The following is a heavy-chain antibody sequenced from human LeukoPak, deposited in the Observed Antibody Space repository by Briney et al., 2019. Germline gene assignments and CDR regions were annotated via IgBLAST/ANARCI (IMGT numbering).Heavy chain of an antibody. CDR1: GFTVSSDL. Sequence: GGSLRLSCAASGFTVSSDLLSWVRQAPGKGLEWVSLIYSGGDTYYADSVKGRFTISRDNSKNTLFLQMNSLRAEDTAVYYCARVTYDILTGYSQAFGYWGQGTLVTVSS. J-gene: IGHJ4*02. CDR2: IYSGGDT. V-gene: IGHV3-53*01. D-gene: IGHD3-9*01. CDR3: ARVTYDILTGYSQAFGY.